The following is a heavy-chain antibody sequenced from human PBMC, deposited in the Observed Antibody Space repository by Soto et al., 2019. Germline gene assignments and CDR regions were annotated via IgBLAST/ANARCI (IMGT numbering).Heavy chain of an antibody. J-gene: IGHJ5*02. V-gene: IGHV3-53*04. CDR2: IYSGGST. CDR3: AIVKDVVAAAGSAVAGTCDP. D-gene: IGHD6-19*01. CDR1: GFTVSSNY. Sequence: GGSLRLSCAASGFTVSSNYMSWVRQAPGKGLEWVSVIYSGGSTYYADSVKGRFTISRHNSKNTLYLQMNSLRAEDTAVYYCAIVKDVVAAAGSAVAGTCDPWGQGTLVTVSS.